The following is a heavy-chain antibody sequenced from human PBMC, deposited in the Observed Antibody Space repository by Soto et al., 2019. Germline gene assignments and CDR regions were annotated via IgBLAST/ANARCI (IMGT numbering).Heavy chain of an antibody. Sequence: SETLSLTCTASGSSINSSGYYWGWICQPPGKGRNWIGSMSYGMSTYSNPSLKSRVTVSVDTSKNQFSLNLWSVTAADTAVYYCARLPSRHLVDYWGPGTLVTVSS. CDR2: MSYGMST. CDR1: GSSINSSGYY. D-gene: IGHD3-3*02. J-gene: IGHJ4*02. V-gene: IGHV4-39*01. CDR3: ARLPSRHLVDY.